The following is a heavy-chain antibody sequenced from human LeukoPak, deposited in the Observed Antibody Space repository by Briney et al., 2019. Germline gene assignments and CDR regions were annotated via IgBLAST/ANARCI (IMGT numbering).Heavy chain of an antibody. Sequence: SGTLSLTCAVSGGSISSSNWWSWVRQPPGKGLEWIGEIYHSGSTNYNPSLKSRVTMSVDTSKNQFSLNLNSVTAADTAVYYCARGARYSSGRNAFDIWGQGTMVTVSS. V-gene: IGHV4-4*02. CDR3: ARGARYSSGRNAFDI. CDR1: GGSISSSNW. J-gene: IGHJ3*02. D-gene: IGHD6-25*01. CDR2: IYHSGST.